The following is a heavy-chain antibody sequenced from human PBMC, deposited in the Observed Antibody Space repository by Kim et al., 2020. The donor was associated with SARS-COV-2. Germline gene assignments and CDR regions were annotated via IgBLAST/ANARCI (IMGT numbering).Heavy chain of an antibody. J-gene: IGHJ5*02. CDR3: ARSGWGCGGDCYGVFDP. D-gene: IGHD2-21*01. Sequence: SVKVSCKASGGTFSSYAISWVRQAPGQGLEWMGGIIPIFGTANYAQKFQGRVTITADESTSTAYMALSSLRSEDTAGYYCARSGWGCGGDCYGVFDPWGQGTLVTVSS. CDR1: GGTFSSYA. CDR2: IIPIFGTA. V-gene: IGHV1-69*13.